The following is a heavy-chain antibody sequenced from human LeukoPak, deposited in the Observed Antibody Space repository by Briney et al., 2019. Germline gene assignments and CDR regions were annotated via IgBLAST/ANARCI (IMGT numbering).Heavy chain of an antibody. CDR1: GFTFSSYA. V-gene: IGHV3-64*01. Sequence: GRSLRLSCAASGFTFSSYAMHWVRQAPGKRLEYVSAISSNGGSTYYANSVKGRFTISRDNSKNTLYLQMGSLRAEDMAVYYCARGDDIFDYWGQGTLVTVSS. CDR2: ISSNGGST. CDR3: ARGDDIFDY. J-gene: IGHJ4*02. D-gene: IGHD3-9*01.